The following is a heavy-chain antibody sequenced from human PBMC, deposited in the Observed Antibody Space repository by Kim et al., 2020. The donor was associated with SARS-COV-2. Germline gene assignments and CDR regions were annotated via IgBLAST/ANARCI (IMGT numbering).Heavy chain of an antibody. V-gene: IGHV3-30*18. CDR3: AKDSQTFYYGPGTYFWFDP. CDR2: LSYDGSNT. CDR1: GFTFSNYG. Sequence: GGSLRLSCAASGFTFSNYGMHWVRQAPGKGLEWVAVLSYDGSNTYYADSVKGRFTTSRDNSKSTLDLQMNSLRAEDTAVYYCAKDSQTFYYGPGTYFWFDPRGQGTLVTVSS. J-gene: IGHJ5*02. D-gene: IGHD3-10*01.